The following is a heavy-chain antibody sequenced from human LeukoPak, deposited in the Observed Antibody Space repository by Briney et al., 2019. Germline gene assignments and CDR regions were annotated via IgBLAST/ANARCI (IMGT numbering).Heavy chain of an antibody. CDR1: VFTFTDTY. V-gene: IGHV3-11*01. J-gene: IGHJ4*02. Sequence: VGALRLSCAVSVFTFTDTYMTWIRQAPGKGLESLSYISPSGTDISYADSVKGRFTISRDNAKNSVYLQMNSLSAEDTAVYYCTRDPRRLDYWGQGTLVTDSS. CDR3: TRDPRRLDY. CDR2: ISPSGTDI.